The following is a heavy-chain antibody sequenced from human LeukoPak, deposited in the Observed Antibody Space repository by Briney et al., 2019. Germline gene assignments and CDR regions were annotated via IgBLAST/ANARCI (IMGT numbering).Heavy chain of an antibody. J-gene: IGHJ4*02. CDR2: MNPNSGNT. Sequence: ASVKVSCKASGYTFTSYDINWVRQATGQGLEWMGWMNPNSGNTGYAQKFQGRVTITRNTSISTAYMELSSLRAEDTAVYYCARASLRYYYGSGSYPLDYWGQGTLVTVSS. CDR1: GYTFTSYD. CDR3: ARASLRYYYGSGSYPLDY. V-gene: IGHV1-8*03. D-gene: IGHD3-10*01.